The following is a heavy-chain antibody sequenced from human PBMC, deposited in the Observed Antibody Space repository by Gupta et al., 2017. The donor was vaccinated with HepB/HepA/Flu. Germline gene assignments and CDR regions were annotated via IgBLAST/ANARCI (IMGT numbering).Heavy chain of an antibody. CDR2: IWYDGSNK. CDR1: GFSFSSYG. J-gene: IGHJ4*02. D-gene: IGHD6-19*01. V-gene: IGHV3-33*01. CDR3: ARDRGAAVAGLDY. Sequence: QVQLVESGGGVVQPGRSLRLSCSASGFSFSSYGMHWDRQAPGKGLEGVAVIWYDGSNKYYADSVKGRFTISRDNSKNTLYLQMNSLRAEDTAVYYCARDRGAAVAGLDYWGQGTLVTVSS.